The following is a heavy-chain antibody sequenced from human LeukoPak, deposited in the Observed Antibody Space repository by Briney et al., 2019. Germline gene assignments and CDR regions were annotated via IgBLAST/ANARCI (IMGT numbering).Heavy chain of an antibody. CDR3: ARGGGITIFGVVIYMDV. Sequence: PGGSLRLSCAASGFTFDDYGMSWVRQAPGKGLEWVSGINWNGGSTGYADSVKGRFTISRDNAKNSLYLQMNSLRDEETALYYCARGGGITIFGVVIYMDVWGKGTTVTVSS. CDR2: INWNGGST. CDR1: GFTFDDYG. J-gene: IGHJ6*03. D-gene: IGHD3-3*01. V-gene: IGHV3-20*04.